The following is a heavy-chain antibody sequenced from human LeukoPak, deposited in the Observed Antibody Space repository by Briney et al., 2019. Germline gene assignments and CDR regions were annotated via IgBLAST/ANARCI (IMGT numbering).Heavy chain of an antibody. CDR2: IKQDGSEK. V-gene: IGHV3-7*01. D-gene: IGHD4-17*01. Sequence: GSLRLSCAASGFTFSSYWMSWVCQAPGKGLEWVADIKQDGSEKYYVDSVKGRFTISRDNAKNSLYLQMNSLRAEDTAVYYCARRPAYGDYVDYWGQGTLVTVSS. CDR3: ARRPAYGDYVDY. J-gene: IGHJ4*02. CDR1: GFTFSSYW.